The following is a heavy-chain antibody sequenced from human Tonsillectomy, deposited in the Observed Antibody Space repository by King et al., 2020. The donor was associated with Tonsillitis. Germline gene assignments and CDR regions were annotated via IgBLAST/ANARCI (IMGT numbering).Heavy chain of an antibody. CDR2: IWYDGSRV. D-gene: IGHD1-26*01. CDR3: ASELVGPTDFDY. J-gene: IGHJ4*02. CDR1: GFTFSSYA. Sequence: VQLVESGGTMVQPGRSLRLSCAASGFTFSSYAMHWVRQAPGKGLEWVAVIWYDGSRVFYADSVKGRFTISRDNSKNTLYLQMDSLIVEDTGVYYCASELVGPTDFDYWGQGTLVTVSS. V-gene: IGHV3-33*01.